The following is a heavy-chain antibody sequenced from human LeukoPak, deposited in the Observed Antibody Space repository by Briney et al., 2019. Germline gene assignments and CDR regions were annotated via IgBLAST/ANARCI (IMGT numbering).Heavy chain of an antibody. Sequence: PSETLSLTCAVYGGSFSGYYWSWIRQPPGKGLEWIGEINHSGSTNYNPSLKSRVTISVDTSKNQFSLKLSSVTAADTAVYYCARGRVYCSSTSCYEDYYYGMDVWGQGTTVTVSS. D-gene: IGHD2-2*01. CDR1: GGSFSGYY. J-gene: IGHJ6*02. CDR3: ARGRVYCSSTSCYEDYYYGMDV. V-gene: IGHV4-34*01. CDR2: INHSGST.